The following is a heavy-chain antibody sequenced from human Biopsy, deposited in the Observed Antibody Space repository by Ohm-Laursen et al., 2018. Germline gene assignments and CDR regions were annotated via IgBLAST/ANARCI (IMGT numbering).Heavy chain of an antibody. Sequence: TLSLTCTVSGVSISVDGYYWAWIRQLPGKGLDWIGYIYHSGTTYYNPSLKSRLTMSVGTSKNEFSLRLRSVTAADTAVYFCATFRASWDTTQGGDYWGQGTLDTVSS. CDR3: ATFRASWDTTQGGDY. V-gene: IGHV4-31*03. J-gene: IGHJ4*02. D-gene: IGHD1-26*01. CDR1: GVSISVDGYY. CDR2: IYHSGTT.